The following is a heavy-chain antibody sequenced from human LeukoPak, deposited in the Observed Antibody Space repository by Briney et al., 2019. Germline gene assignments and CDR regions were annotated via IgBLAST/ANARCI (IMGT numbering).Heavy chain of an antibody. CDR1: GGSFRNYA. D-gene: IGHD2-2*01. CDR2: IIPIFGTT. V-gene: IGHV1-69*13. J-gene: IGHJ5*02. Sequence: SVKVSCKASGGSFRNYAISWVRQAPGQGLEWMGGIIPIFGTTKHAQKFQGRVTITADESTSTAYMELSSLRSEDTAVYYRARGGYVRYCSSTSCPNWFDPWGQGTLVTVSS. CDR3: ARGGYVRYCSSTSCPNWFDP.